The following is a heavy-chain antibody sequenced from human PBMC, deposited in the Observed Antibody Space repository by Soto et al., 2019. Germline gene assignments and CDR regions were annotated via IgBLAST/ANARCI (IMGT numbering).Heavy chain of an antibody. CDR2: ISAYNGNT. D-gene: IGHD6-13*01. Sequence: ASVKVSCKASGYTFTSYGISWVRQAPGQGLEWMGWISAYNGNTNYAQKLQGRVTMTTDTSTSTAYMELRSLRSDDTAVYYCARDIGVYSSSWYWFDPWGQGTLVTVSS. J-gene: IGHJ5*02. V-gene: IGHV1-18*01. CDR3: ARDIGVYSSSWYWFDP. CDR1: GYTFTSYG.